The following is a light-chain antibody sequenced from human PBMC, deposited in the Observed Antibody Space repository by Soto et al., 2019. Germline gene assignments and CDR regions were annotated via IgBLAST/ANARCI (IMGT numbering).Light chain of an antibody. CDR1: QTISSW. V-gene: IGKV1-5*03. CDR2: KAS. J-gene: IGKJ1*01. Sequence: IQITQSPSSLSGSVVDRVPITCRASQTISSWLAWYQQKPGKAPKLLIYKASTLKSGVPSRFSGSGSGTEFTLTISSLQPDDFATYYCQHYNSYSEAFGQGAKV. CDR3: QHYNSYSEA.